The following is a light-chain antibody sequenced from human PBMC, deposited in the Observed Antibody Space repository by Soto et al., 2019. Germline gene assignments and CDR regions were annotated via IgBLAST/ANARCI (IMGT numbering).Light chain of an antibody. J-gene: IGKJ1*01. V-gene: IGKV3-20*01. CDR3: QQYGSSAPWM. CDR2: GAS. Sequence: EIVLTQSPGTLSLSPGERATLSCRASQSVSSSYLAWYQQQPGQAPRLLIYGASRRGTGIPDRFSGSVSGTDFTLTIRRLEPKDFAVYYCQQYGSSAPWMFGQGTKVEI. CDR1: QSVSSSY.